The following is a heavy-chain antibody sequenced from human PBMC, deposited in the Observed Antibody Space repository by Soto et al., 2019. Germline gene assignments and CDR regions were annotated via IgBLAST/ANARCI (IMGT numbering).Heavy chain of an antibody. Sequence: QVQLVQSGAEVKQPGASVKVSCKASGYTFTSYDINWVRQATGQGIEWMGWMNPHSGNTAYAQKFQGRVTMTRNTSISTAYMELSSLRSEDTAVYYCASSSSGYGDRHWGQGTVVTVSP. CDR2: MNPHSGNT. CDR1: GYTFTSYD. D-gene: IGHD5-12*01. J-gene: IGHJ4*02. V-gene: IGHV1-8*02. CDR3: ASSSSGYGDRH.